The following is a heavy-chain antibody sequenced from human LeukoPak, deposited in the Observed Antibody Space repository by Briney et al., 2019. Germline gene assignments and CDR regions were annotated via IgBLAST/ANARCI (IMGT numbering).Heavy chain of an antibody. D-gene: IGHD6-13*01. Sequence: SETLSLTCTVSGYSISSGYYWGWIRQPPGKGLEWIGSIYHSGSTYYNLSLKSRVTISVDTSKNQFSLKLSSVTAADTAVYYCARDPSIAAADYYYYYMDVWGKGTTVTVSS. V-gene: IGHV4-38-2*02. CDR1: GYSISSGYY. CDR3: ARDPSIAAADYYYYYMDV. J-gene: IGHJ6*03. CDR2: IYHSGST.